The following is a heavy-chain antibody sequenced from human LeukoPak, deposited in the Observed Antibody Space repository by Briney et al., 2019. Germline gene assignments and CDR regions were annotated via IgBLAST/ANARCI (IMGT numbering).Heavy chain of an antibody. Sequence: SAKVSCKASGHTFTSYDINWVRQATGPGVEWWGGIIPIFGTANYAQTLQGRVTITANKSTSTAYMQLSSLRSEDTAVYYCARVPAYSWKRQAPYDYWGQGTLVTVSS. CDR3: ARVPAYSWKRQAPYDY. CDR2: IIPIFGTA. V-gene: IGHV1-69*06. J-gene: IGHJ4*02. D-gene: IGHD1-20*01. CDR1: GHTFTSYD.